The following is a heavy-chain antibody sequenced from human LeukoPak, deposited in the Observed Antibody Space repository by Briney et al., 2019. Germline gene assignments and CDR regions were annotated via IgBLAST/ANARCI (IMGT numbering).Heavy chain of an antibody. D-gene: IGHD3-10*01. J-gene: IGHJ6*02. V-gene: IGHV3-21*01. CDR3: ARDSGAPELDKWSNGYYYYGMDV. Sequence: GRSLRLSCAASGFTFSTYSMNWVRQAPGKGLEWVSSISSISNYIYYADSVKGRFTISRDSAKNSLYLQMNSLRAEDTAAYYCARDSGAPELDKWSNGYYYYGMDVWGQGTTVTVSS. CDR2: ISSISNYI. CDR1: GFTFSTYS.